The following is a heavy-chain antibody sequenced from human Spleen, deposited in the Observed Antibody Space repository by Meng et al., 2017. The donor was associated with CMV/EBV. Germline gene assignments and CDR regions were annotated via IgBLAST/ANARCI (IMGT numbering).Heavy chain of an antibody. V-gene: IGHV1-2*02. CDR2: INPNSGGT. CDR1: GYTFSGYY. J-gene: IGHJ6*02. D-gene: IGHD2-15*01. CDR3: AREILLREPPYYGLDV. Sequence: ASVKVFCKASGYTFSGYYMYWVRQAPGQGLEWMGWINPNSGGTNYAQKFQGRVTMTWDTSVSTGYMELSGLSSDDTAVYFCAREILLREPPYYGLDVWGRGTTVTVSS.